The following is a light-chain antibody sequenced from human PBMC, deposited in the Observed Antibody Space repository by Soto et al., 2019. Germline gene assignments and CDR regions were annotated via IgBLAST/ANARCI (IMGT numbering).Light chain of an antibody. J-gene: IGLJ1*01. V-gene: IGLV2-8*01. Sequence: QSVLTQPPSASRSPGQSVTISCTGTSIDVGGYNYVSWYQQHPGKAPKLMIYEVSKRPSGVPDRFSGSKSGNTASLTVPGLQAEDEADYYCSSYAGSNKVFGTGTKVTVL. CDR2: EVS. CDR1: SIDVGGYNY. CDR3: SSYAGSNKV.